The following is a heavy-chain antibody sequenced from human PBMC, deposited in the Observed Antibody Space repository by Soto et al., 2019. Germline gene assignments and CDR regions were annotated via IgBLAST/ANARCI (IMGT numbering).Heavy chain of an antibody. Sequence: PSETLSLTCAISVDSVSSNSAAWNWIRQSPSRGLEWLGRTYYRSKWYNDYAVSVKSRITINPDTSKNQFSLQLNSVTPEDTAVYYCASGPPFDWLSGEYYMDVWGKGTTVTVSS. CDR2: TYYRSKWYN. CDR1: VDSVSSNSAA. J-gene: IGHJ6*03. V-gene: IGHV6-1*01. D-gene: IGHD3-9*01. CDR3: ASGPPFDWLSGEYYMDV.